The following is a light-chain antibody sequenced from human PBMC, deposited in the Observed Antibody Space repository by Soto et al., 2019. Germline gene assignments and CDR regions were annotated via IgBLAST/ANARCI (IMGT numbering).Light chain of an antibody. Sequence: QSALTQPASVSGSPGQSITISCTGTSSDVGGYNYVSWYQHHPCKAPKLMIFDVSNRPSGVSNRFSGSKSGNTAFLTISGLQPEDESDYYCSSYTTSNTRQIVFGTGTKLTVL. CDR1: SSDVGGYNY. V-gene: IGLV2-14*03. CDR2: DVS. J-gene: IGLJ1*01. CDR3: SSYTTSNTRQIV.